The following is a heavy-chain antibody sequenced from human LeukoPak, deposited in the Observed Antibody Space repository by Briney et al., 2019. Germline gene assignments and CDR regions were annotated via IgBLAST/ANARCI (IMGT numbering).Heavy chain of an antibody. CDR2: IYYSGST. D-gene: IGHD6-6*01. Sequence: NPSETLSLTCTVSGGSISSSSYYWGWIRQPPGKGLEWIGSIYYSGSTYYNPSLKSRVTISVDTSKNQFSLKLSSVTAADTAVYYCARHRIIAARPYYFDYWGQGTLVTVSS. CDR3: ARHRIIAARPYYFDY. J-gene: IGHJ4*02. V-gene: IGHV4-39*01. CDR1: GGSISSSSYY.